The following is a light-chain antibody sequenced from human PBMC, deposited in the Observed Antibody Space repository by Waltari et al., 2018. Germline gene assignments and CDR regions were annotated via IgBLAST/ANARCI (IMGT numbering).Light chain of an antibody. CDR2: GTS. Sequence: LVLTQSPDTLSLSPGERATLSCRASQSVSSISLAWYQQKPGQAPRLLSYGTSSRATGFPDRFSGSGSGTDFTLTISRLEPEDFAVYHCQQYDGSAVTFGGGTKVEIK. CDR3: QQYDGSAVT. V-gene: IGKV3-20*01. CDR1: QSVSSIS. J-gene: IGKJ4*01.